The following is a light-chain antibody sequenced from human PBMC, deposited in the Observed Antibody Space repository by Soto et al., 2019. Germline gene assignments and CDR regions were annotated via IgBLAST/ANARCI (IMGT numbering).Light chain of an antibody. V-gene: IGLV1-47*01. Sequence: QSVLTQSPSASGTPGQRVSISCSGSSSNIGSNNVYWYQQFPGSAPRFLIYPNSPRPSGVPDRFSASKSGTSASLVISGLRPEDEATYYCANWDDSPSGRSWVFGGGTQLTVL. CDR1: SSNIGSNN. J-gene: IGLJ7*01. CDR2: PNS. CDR3: ANWDDSPSGRSWV.